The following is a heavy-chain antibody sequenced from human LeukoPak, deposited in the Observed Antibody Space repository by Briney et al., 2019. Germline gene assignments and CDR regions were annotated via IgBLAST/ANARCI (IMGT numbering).Heavy chain of an antibody. Sequence: GGSLRLSCAASGFTFSSYGMSWVRQAPGKGLEWVSAISGSGGSTYYADSVKGRFTISRDNSRNTLYLQMNSLRAEDTAVYYCAKDSGLSSSWPHWGQGTLVTVSS. J-gene: IGHJ4*02. CDR3: AKDSGLSSSWPH. CDR1: GFTFSSYG. D-gene: IGHD6-13*01. CDR2: ISGSGGST. V-gene: IGHV3-23*01.